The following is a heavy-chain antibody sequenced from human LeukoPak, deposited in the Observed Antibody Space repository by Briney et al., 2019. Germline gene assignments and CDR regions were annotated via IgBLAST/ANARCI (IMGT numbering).Heavy chain of an antibody. D-gene: IGHD3-16*01. J-gene: IGHJ4*02. V-gene: IGHV4-39*01. Sequence: PSETLSLTCGVSGVSVGSSPYHWAWIRQSPGRGLEWIGHHSGSTSYNPSLMGRVSISVDTSRNQFSLTLTSVTAADTAVYYCARGPYARFDYWGQGTLVTVSS. CDR3: ARGPYARFDY. CDR2: HHSGST. CDR1: GVSVGSSPYH.